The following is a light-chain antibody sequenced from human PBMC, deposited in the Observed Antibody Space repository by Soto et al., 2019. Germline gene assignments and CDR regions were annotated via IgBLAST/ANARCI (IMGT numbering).Light chain of an antibody. V-gene: IGKV3-20*01. J-gene: IGKJ2*01. Sequence: EIVLTQSPGTRSLSPGERATLSCRASQSVSSSYLAWYQQKPGQAPRLLIYGASSRATGIPDRFSGSGSGTDFTLTISRLEPEDFAVYYCQQYGSSPRTFGQGTKLEIK. CDR1: QSVSSSY. CDR3: QQYGSSPRT. CDR2: GAS.